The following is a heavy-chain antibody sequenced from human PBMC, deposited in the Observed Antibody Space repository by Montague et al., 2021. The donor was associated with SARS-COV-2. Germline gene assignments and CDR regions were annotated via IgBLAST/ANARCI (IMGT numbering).Heavy chain of an antibody. CDR3: ARRIDYYGIDV. J-gene: IGHJ6*02. Sequence: TLSLTCTVSGGSISSGSHYWSWIRQPAGKGLEWIGRIDTSGNTKYISSLKSRVTISVDTSKNQFSLKLSSVTAADTAVHYCARRIDYYGIDVWGQGTTVTGSS. CDR2: IDTSGNT. CDR1: GGSISSGSHY. V-gene: IGHV4-61*02. D-gene: IGHD1-26*01.